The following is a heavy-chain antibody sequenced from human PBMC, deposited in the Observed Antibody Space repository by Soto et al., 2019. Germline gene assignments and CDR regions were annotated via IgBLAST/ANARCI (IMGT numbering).Heavy chain of an antibody. J-gene: IGHJ6*03. CDR1: GFTVSSNY. CDR2: VYSGGST. Sequence: EVQLVESGGGLVQPGGSLRLSCAASGFTVSSNYMSWVRQAPGKGLEWVSVVYSGGSTYYAESVKGRFTISRDNSKNSLYLQMNSLRAEDTAVYYCARDNDYDYAFWSGYYTAVKNPQKNYYMDVWGKGTTVTVSS. V-gene: IGHV3-66*01. CDR3: ARDNDYDYAFWSGYYTAVKNPQKNYYMDV. D-gene: IGHD3-3*01.